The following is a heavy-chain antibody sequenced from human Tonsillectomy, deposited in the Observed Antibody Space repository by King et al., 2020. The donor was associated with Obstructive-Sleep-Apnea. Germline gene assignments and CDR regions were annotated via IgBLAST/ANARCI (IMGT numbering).Heavy chain of an antibody. V-gene: IGHV4-39*07. CDR3: ASYPYYDFWSGYYNSRYYGMDV. CDR1: GGSISSSSYY. D-gene: IGHD3-3*01. Sequence: QLQESGPGLVKPSETLSLTCTVSGGSISSSSYYWGWIRQPPGKGLEWIGSIYYSGSTYYNLSLKSRVTISVDTSKNQFSLKLSTVTAADTAVYYCASYPYYDFWSGYYNSRYYGMDVWGQGTTVTVSS. J-gene: IGHJ6*02. CDR2: IYYSGST.